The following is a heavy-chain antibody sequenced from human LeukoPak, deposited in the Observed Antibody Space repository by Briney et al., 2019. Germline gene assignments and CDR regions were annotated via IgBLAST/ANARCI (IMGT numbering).Heavy chain of an antibody. D-gene: IGHD1-14*01. Sequence: TGGSLRLSCAASGFTFRRYAMTWVRQAPGKGLEWVSGINGGGSTTYYADSVKGRFTIPRDSSNNTLNLQMNSLRAEDTAIYYCARRTADYYFDYWGQGTLVTVSS. J-gene: IGHJ4*02. V-gene: IGHV3-23*01. CDR2: INGGGSTT. CDR1: GFTFRRYA. CDR3: ARRTADYYFDY.